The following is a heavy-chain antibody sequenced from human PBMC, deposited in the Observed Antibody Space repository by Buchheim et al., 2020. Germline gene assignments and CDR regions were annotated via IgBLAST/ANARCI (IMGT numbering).Heavy chain of an antibody. CDR1: GGSISSRDYF. J-gene: IGHJ4*02. D-gene: IGHD4-23*01. Sequence: QVQLQESGPGQVKPSQTLSLSCTVSGGSISSRDYFWSWIRQHPGKGLEWIGYIYNSGTIYYNPSLKSRVTISVDTSKNQFFLKLTSVTAADTAMYYCARDQDYGGDSLGVDSWGPGTL. CDR3: ARDQDYGGDSLGVDS. V-gene: IGHV4-31*03. CDR2: IYNSGTI.